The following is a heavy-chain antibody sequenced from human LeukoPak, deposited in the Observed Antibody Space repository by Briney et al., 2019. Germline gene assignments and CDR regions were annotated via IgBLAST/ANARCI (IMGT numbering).Heavy chain of an antibody. CDR2: IWYDGSNK. CDR1: GFTFSSYG. V-gene: IGHV3-33*01. Sequence: GGSLRLSCAASGFTFSSYGMHWVRQAPGKGLEWVAVIWYDGSNKYYADSVKGRFTISRDNYKNTLYLQMNSLRAEDTAVYYCAIYLEPSTDYSGQGTLVTVSS. D-gene: IGHD1-20*01. J-gene: IGHJ4*02. CDR3: AIYLEPSTDY.